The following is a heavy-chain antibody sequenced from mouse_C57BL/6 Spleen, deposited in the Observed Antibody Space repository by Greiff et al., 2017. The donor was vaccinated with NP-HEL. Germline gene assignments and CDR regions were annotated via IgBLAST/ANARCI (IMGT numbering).Heavy chain of an antibody. Sequence: QVQLQQPGAELVRPGSSVKLSCKASGYTFTTYWMHWVKQSHVKGLEWIGNFHPSDSETHYNQKFKDKATLTVDKSSSTAYMQLSSLTSADSAVYYCARWNWYFDVWGKGTTVTVSS. CDR3: ARWNWYFDV. CDR1: GYTFTTYW. J-gene: IGHJ1*03. CDR2: FHPSDSET. V-gene: IGHV1-52*01.